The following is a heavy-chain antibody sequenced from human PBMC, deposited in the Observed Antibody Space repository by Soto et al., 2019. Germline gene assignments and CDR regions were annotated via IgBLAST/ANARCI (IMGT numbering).Heavy chain of an antibody. CDR1: GGSFSGYY. D-gene: IGHD4-17*01. Sequence: PSETLSLTCAVYGGSFSGYYWTWIRQPPGTGLEWIGEINHSGSTNYNPSLKSRVNISVDTSKNQFSLKLTSVTAADTAVYYCARETYGDYVGYFDPWGQGTLVTVSS. V-gene: IGHV4-34*01. CDR2: INHSGST. J-gene: IGHJ5*02. CDR3: ARETYGDYVGYFDP.